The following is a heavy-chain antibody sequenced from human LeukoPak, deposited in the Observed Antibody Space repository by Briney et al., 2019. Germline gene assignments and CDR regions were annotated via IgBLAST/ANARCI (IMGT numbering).Heavy chain of an antibody. D-gene: IGHD5-24*01. CDR1: GFPLSRSA. CDR3: ANSGYNRFDY. CDR2: ISGSGSGGST. V-gene: IGHV3-23*01. J-gene: IGHJ4*02. Sequence: PGGSLRLSCAASGFPLSRSAMSWVRQAPGKGLEWVSNISGSGSGGSTYYADSVKGRFTISRDNSKNTLYLQMNSLRAEDTAVYYCANSGYNRFDYWGQGTLVTVSS.